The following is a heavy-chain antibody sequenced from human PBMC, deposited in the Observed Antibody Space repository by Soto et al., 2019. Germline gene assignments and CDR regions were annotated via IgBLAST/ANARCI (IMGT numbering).Heavy chain of an antibody. J-gene: IGHJ6*03. CDR1: GYTFTSYD. D-gene: IGHD6-13*01. CDR2: MNPNSGNT. V-gene: IGHV1-8*01. CDR3: ARGVTGSSWGEYYCYMDV. Sequence: ASVKVSCKASGYTFTSYDINWVRQATGQGLEWMGWMNPNSGNTGYAQKFQGRVTMTRNTSISTAYMELSSLTSEDTAVYYCARGVTGSSWGEYYCYMDVWGKGTTVTVSS.